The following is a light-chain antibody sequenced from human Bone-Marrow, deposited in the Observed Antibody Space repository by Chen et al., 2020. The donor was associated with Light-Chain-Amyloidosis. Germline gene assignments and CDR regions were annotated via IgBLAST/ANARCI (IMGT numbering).Light chain of an antibody. V-gene: IGLV3-25*03. CDR1: DLPTKY. J-gene: IGLJ2*01. CDR2: RDT. Sequence: SYELTQPPSVSVSPGQTARITCSGDDLPTKYAYWYQQKPGQAPVLVIHRDTERPSGISERFDGSSSGTTTTLTLTGVQAEDEAGYHCQSADSSGTYEVIFGGGTKLTVL. CDR3: QSADSSGTYEVI.